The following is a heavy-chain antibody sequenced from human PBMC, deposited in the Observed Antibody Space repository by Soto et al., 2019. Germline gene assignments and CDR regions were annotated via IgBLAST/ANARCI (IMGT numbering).Heavy chain of an antibody. V-gene: IGHV3-30-3*01. CDR2: ISYDGSNK. J-gene: IGHJ4*02. Sequence: QVQLVESGGGVVQPGRSLRLSCAASGFTFSSYAMHWVRQAPGKGLEWVAVISYDGSNKYYADSVKGRFTISRDNSKNTLYLLMNSLRAEDTAVYYCARVAVEMATIHVFDYWGQGTLVTVSS. CDR3: ARVAVEMATIHVFDY. D-gene: IGHD5-12*01. CDR1: GFTFSSYA.